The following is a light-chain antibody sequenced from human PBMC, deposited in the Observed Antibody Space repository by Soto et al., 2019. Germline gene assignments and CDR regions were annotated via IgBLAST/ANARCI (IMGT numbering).Light chain of an antibody. V-gene: IGKV1-9*01. Sequence: DIQLTQSPSFLSASVGDKVTITCRASQGISSYLAWYQQKPGQAPKLLIYAASTLQSGVPSRFSGSGSGTEFTLPISSLQPEDFATYYCHQLNNYPVTFGGGTTVEI. J-gene: IGKJ4*01. CDR2: AAS. CDR3: HQLNNYPVT. CDR1: QGISSY.